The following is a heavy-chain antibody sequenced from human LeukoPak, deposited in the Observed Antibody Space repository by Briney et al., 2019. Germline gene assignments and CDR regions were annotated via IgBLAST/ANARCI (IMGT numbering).Heavy chain of an antibody. V-gene: IGHV4-38-2*02. D-gene: IGHD5-12*01. CDR1: GYSISSGYY. Sequence: SETLSLTCTVSGYSISSGYYWAWIRQPPGKGLEWIGSIYHSGSTYYNPSLKSRVTISVDTSKNQVSLKLRSVTAADTAVYYCARTTEGYAGGPGYSYYYYMDVWGKGTTVTISS. CDR2: IYHSGST. J-gene: IGHJ6*03. CDR3: ARTTEGYAGGPGYSYYYYMDV.